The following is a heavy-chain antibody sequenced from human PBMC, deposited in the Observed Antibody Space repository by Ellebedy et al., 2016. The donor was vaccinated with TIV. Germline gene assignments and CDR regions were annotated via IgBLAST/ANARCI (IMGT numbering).Heavy chain of an antibody. D-gene: IGHD2-15*01. V-gene: IGHV1-69*05. CDR1: GGTFSSYA. J-gene: IGHJ4*02. CDR3: ARAVTTGGINVFDY. Sequence: ASVKVSCKASGGTFSSYAISWVRQAPGQGLEWMGGIIPMFGTANYAQQFQGRVTVTRDTSTSTVYMELSSLRSDDTAVYYCARAVTTGGINVFDYWGQGTLVTVSS. CDR2: IIPMFGTA.